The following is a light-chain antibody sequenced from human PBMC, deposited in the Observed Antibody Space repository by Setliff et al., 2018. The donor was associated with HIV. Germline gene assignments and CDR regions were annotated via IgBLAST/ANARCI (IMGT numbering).Light chain of an antibody. CDR3: CSYGSSDTFV. CDR1: SSDLGSYNL. J-gene: IGLJ1*01. Sequence: QSALTQPASVSGSPGQSITISCNGTSSDLGSYNLVSWYQEPPGKVPKLIIYEVSKRSSGLSYRFSGSKSGNTASLTIVGLQSEDEADYYCCSYGSSDTFVFGTGTKVTVL. CDR2: EVS. V-gene: IGLV2-23*02.